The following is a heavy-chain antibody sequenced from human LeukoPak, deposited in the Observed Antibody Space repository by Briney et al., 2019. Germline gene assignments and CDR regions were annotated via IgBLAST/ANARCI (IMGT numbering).Heavy chain of an antibody. J-gene: IGHJ4*02. CDR3: AKYRGSNSSSWHFDY. Sequence: GGSLRLSCAASGFPFSNVAMSWVRQAPGKGLEWVSTITNSGDTLYADSVKGRFTISRDNPRNTLYLQMSSLRVEDTAVYYCAKYRGSNSSSWHFDYWGQGTLVTVSS. CDR1: GFPFSNVA. D-gene: IGHD1-14*01. CDR2: ITNSGDT. V-gene: IGHV3-23*01.